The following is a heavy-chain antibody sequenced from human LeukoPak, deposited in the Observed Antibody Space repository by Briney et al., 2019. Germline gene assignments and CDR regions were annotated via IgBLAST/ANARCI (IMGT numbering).Heavy chain of an antibody. CDR3: ARRVVVVPAAMFGLLDAFDI. D-gene: IGHD2-2*01. V-gene: IGHV4-61*05. CDR1: GGSISSSSYY. Sequence: SETLSLTCTVSGGSISSSSYYWGWIRQPPGKGLEWIGRIYTSGSTIYNPSLKSRVTMSVDTSKNQFSLKLSSVTAADTAVYYCARRVVVVPAAMFGLLDAFDIWGQGTMVTVSS. CDR2: IYTSGST. J-gene: IGHJ3*02.